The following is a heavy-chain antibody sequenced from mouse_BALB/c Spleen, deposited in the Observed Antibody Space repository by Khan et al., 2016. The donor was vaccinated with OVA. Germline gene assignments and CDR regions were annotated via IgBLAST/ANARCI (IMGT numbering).Heavy chain of an antibody. CDR1: GFTFSTYG. CDR2: VSTGGSYT. J-gene: IGHJ3*01. D-gene: IGHD1-1*01. Sequence: EVELVESGGDLVKPGGSLKLSCAASGFTFSTYGMSWVRQAPDKRLEWVATVSTGGSYTYYPDSVKGRFTISRDNAKNTLYLQMSGLSSENTAMFYCERLAYYYDSEGFAYWGQGTLVTVSA. V-gene: IGHV5-6*01. CDR3: ERLAYYYDSEGFAY.